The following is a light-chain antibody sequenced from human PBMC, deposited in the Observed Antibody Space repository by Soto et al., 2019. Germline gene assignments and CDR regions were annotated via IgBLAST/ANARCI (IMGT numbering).Light chain of an antibody. V-gene: IGLV2-14*01. CDR3: SSSTSSSTLYV. CDR1: SSDVGGYNY. Sequence: QSALTQPASVSGSPGQSITISCTGTSSDVGGYNYVSWYQQHPGKAPKLMIYDVSNRPSGVSTRFSGSKSGNTASLPITGLQAEEEDDYYCSSSTSSSTLYVFGTGTKLTVL. CDR2: DVS. J-gene: IGLJ1*01.